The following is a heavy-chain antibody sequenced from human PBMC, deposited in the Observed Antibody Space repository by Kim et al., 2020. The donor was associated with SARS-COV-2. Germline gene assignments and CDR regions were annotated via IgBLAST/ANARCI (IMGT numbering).Heavy chain of an antibody. CDR1: GFTVSSNY. CDR2: IYSGGST. CDR3: ARERYYYGSGRTRLDYYY. J-gene: IGHJ6*01. V-gene: IGHV3-53*01. Sequence: GGSLRPSCAASGFTVSSNYLSWVRQAPGKGLEWVSVIYSGGSTYYADSVKGRFTISRDNSKNTLYLQMNSLRAEDTAVYYFARERYYYGSGRTRLDYYY. D-gene: IGHD3-10*01.